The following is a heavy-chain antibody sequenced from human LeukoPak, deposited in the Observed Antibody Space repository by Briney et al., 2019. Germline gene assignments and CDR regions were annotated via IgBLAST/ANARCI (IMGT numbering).Heavy chain of an antibody. V-gene: IGHV3-21*04. J-gene: IGHJ4*02. CDR2: ITGSSNYI. Sequence: GGSLRLSCEASGFTFSSYTMHWVRQAPGKGLEWVSSITGSSNYIYYGDSMKGRFTISRDNSKNTLYLQMNSLRAEDTAVYYCAKDLRVRAHYFDYWGQGTLVTVSS. CDR3: AKDLRVRAHYFDY. D-gene: IGHD2-21*01. CDR1: GFTFSSYT.